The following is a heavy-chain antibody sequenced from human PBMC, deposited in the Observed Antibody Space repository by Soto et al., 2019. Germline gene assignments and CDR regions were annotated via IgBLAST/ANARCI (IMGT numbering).Heavy chain of an antibody. Sequence: SVKVSCKASGGTFSSYAISWVRQAPGQGLEWMGGIIPIFGTANYAQKFQGRVTITADESTSTAYMELSSLRSEDTAVYYCARDPRVAVATIPLYYYGMDVWGQGTTVTVSS. CDR2: IIPIFGTA. J-gene: IGHJ6*02. V-gene: IGHV1-69*13. CDR3: ARDPRVAVATIPLYYYGMDV. D-gene: IGHD5-12*01. CDR1: GGTFSSYA.